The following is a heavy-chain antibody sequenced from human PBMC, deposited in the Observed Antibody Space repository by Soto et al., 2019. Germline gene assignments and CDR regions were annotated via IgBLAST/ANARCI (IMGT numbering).Heavy chain of an antibody. Sequence: SETLSLTCAVYGGSFSGYYWSWIRQPPGKGLEWIGEINHSGSTNYNPSLKSRVTISVDTSKNQFSLKLSSVTAADTAVYYCARGLNYYGSGSSQFDYWGQGTLVTGSS. J-gene: IGHJ4*02. CDR3: ARGLNYYGSGSSQFDY. D-gene: IGHD3-10*01. CDR1: GGSFSGYY. V-gene: IGHV4-34*01. CDR2: INHSGST.